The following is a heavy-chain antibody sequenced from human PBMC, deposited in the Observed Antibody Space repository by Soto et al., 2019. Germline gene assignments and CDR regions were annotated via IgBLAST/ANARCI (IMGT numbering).Heavy chain of an antibody. D-gene: IGHD4-17*01. CDR1: GFTFSSYW. CDR2: IKQDGSEK. J-gene: IGHJ6*03. CDR3: ARDEKVGVTTDYYYYYMDV. V-gene: IGHV3-7*01. Sequence: HPGGSLRLSCAASGFTFSSYWMSWVRQAPGKGLEWVANIKQDGSEKYYVDSVKGRFTISRDNAKNSLYLQVNSLRAEDTAVYYCARDEKVGVTTDYYYYYMDVWGKGTTVTVSS.